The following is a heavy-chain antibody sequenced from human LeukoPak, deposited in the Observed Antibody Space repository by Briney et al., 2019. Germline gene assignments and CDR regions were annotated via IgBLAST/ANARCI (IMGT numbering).Heavy chain of an antibody. D-gene: IGHD6-6*01. CDR1: GFTFSAYA. Sequence: PGGSLRLSCEASGFTFSAYAMTWVRQAPGKGLEWVSSIGSDNKPHYSESVKGRFAISRDNSKSMLFLQLNSLRAEDTALYYCARPEYSSSSYYGMDVWGQGTTVTVSS. CDR3: ARPEYSSSSYYGMDV. V-gene: IGHV3-23*05. J-gene: IGHJ6*02. CDR2: IGSDNKP.